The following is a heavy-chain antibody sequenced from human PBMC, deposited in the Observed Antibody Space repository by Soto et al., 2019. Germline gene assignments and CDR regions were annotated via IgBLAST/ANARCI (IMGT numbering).Heavy chain of an antibody. J-gene: IGHJ5*02. CDR1: GYTFTSYD. V-gene: IGHV1-8*01. CDR2: MNPNSGNT. Sequence: QVQLVQSGTEVKKPGASVKVSCKASGYTFTSYDINWVRQATGQGLEWMGWMNPNSGNTGYAQKFQGRVTMTRNTSRSTAYMELSSLRSEDTAVYYCAGGYEGHYDFGRFDPWGQGTLVTVSS. CDR3: AGGYEGHYDFGRFDP. D-gene: IGHD3-3*01.